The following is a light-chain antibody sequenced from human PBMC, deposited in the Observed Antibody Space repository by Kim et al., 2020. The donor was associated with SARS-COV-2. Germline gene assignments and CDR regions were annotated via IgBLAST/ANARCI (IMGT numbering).Light chain of an antibody. J-gene: IGLJ3*02. CDR3: AAWDDDLNGWV. V-gene: IGLV1-44*01. CDR1: SSNIGSNV. Sequence: QSVLTQPPSASGTPGQRVTISCSGGSSNIGSNVVNWYQHLPGTATKVVIHTNNQRPSGVPDRFSGSKSGTSASLAISGIQSEDEAHYFCAAWDDDLNGWVFGGGTQLTVL. CDR2: TNN.